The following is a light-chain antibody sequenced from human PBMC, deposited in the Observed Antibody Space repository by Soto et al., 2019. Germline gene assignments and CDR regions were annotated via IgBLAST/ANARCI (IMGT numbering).Light chain of an antibody. CDR1: QSVSSN. CDR3: QQYNTWPRT. Sequence: EVLMTQSPATLSVSPGERATLSCRASQSVSSNLVWYQQKPGQAPRLLIFNASTRATGIPARFSGSGSGTEFTLTISSLQSEDFAFYYCQQYNTWPRTFGQGTKVEIK. V-gene: IGKV3-15*01. CDR2: NAS. J-gene: IGKJ1*01.